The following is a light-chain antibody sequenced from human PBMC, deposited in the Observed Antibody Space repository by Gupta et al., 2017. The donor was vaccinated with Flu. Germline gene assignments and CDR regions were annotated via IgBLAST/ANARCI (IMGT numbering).Light chain of an antibody. J-gene: IGLJ2*01. Sequence: SITISCTGTSSDIGSYNYVSWYQQHAAQAPKLLIYGVTNRPSGVSNRFSASKSGDTASLTXSXLQAEDXADYYCSSCISSSTLVFGGGTKLTVL. CDR3: SSCISSSTLV. CDR2: GVT. V-gene: IGLV2-14*01. CDR1: SSDIGSYNY.